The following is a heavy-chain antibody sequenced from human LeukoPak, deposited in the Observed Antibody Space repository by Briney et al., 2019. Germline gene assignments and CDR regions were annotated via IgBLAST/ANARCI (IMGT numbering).Heavy chain of an antibody. CDR2: ISYDGSNK. CDR1: GFTFSSYG. V-gene: IGHV3-30*18. D-gene: IGHD6-13*01. CDR3: AKDWEGEAAAGIFDY. J-gene: IGHJ4*02. Sequence: GRSLRLSCAASGFTFSSYGMHWVRQAPGKGLEWVAVISYDGSNKYYADSVKGRFTISRDNSKNTLYLQMNSLRAEDTAVYYCAKDWEGEAAAGIFDYWGQGTLVTVSS.